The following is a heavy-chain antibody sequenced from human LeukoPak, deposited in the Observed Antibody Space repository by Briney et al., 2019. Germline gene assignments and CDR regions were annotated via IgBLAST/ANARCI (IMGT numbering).Heavy chain of an antibody. V-gene: IGHV3-72*01. Sequence: GSLRLSCAASGFTFSDHYMDWVRQAPGKGLEWVGRIRNKANSYTTDYAASVKGRFTISRDDSKNSLYLQMNSLKTEDTAVYYCARRVFGGNCYYDYWGQGALLTVSS. J-gene: IGHJ4*02. D-gene: IGHD4-23*01. CDR2: IRNKANSYTT. CDR1: GFTFSDHY. CDR3: ARRVFGGNCYYDY.